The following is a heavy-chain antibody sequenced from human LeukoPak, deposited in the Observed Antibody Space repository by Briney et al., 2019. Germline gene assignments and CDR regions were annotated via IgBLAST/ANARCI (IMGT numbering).Heavy chain of an antibody. CDR2: IIPIFGTA. CDR3: ARDPVPNSGSYLKFDY. J-gene: IGHJ4*02. CDR1: GYTFTSYA. Sequence: GASVKVSCKASGYTFTSYAMNWVRQAPGQGLEWMGGIIPIFGTANYAQKFQGRVTITADKSTSTAYMELSSLRSEDTAVYYCARDPVPNSGSYLKFDYWGQGTLVTVSS. D-gene: IGHD1-26*01. V-gene: IGHV1-69*06.